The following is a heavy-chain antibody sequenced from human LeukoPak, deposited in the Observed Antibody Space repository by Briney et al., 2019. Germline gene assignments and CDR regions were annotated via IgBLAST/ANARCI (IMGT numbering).Heavy chain of an antibody. CDR3: VRDNIVLGSGRFEAFDI. J-gene: IGHJ3*02. CDR1: NVSISSYY. CDR2: IYYRGST. V-gene: IGHV4-59*01. D-gene: IGHD2-8*01. Sequence: SETLSLTCAVSNVSISSYYWSWIRQPPGKGMEWIGYIYYRGSTTYNTSLKSRVTISVDMSKKQLSLKLSSVTAADTAVCYCVRDNIVLGSGRFEAFDIWGQGAMVTVSS.